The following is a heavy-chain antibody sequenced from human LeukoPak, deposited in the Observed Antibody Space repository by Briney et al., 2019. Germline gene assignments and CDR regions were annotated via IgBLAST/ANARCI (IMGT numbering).Heavy chain of an antibody. CDR1: GGSISSYY. V-gene: IGHV4-59*08. D-gene: IGHD2-15*01. J-gene: IGHJ6*02. Sequence: SETLSLTCTVSGGSISSYYWSWIRQPPGKGLEWIGYIYYSGSTNYNPSLKSRVTISVDTTKNQFSLKLSSVTAADTAVYYCARSTKYCSGGSCYYYYYGMDVWGQGTTVTVSS. CDR2: IYYSGST. CDR3: ARSTKYCSGGSCYYYYYGMDV.